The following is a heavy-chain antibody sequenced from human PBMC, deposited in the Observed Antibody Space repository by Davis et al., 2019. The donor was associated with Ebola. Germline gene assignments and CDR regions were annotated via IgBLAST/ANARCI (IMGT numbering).Heavy chain of an antibody. CDR1: GFTFRNYA. V-gene: IGHV3-23*01. CDR2: ISGSGGST. D-gene: IGHD3-3*01. CDR3: AKSGLSFGVVKYHYGMDV. Sequence: GESLKIPCAASGFTFRNYAMNWVRQAPGKGLEWVSGISGSGGSTYYADSVKGRFTISRDNSKKPLYLQMNSLRAEDTAVYYCAKSGLSFGVVKYHYGMDVWGKGTTVTVSS. J-gene: IGHJ6*04.